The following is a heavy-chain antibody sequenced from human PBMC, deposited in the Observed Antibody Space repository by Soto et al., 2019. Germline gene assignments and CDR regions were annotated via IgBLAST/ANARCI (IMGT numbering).Heavy chain of an antibody. CDR3: ARDLETTVVTRAPYYYYGMDV. V-gene: IGHV1-46*03. CDR2: INPSGGST. D-gene: IGHD4-17*01. J-gene: IGHJ6*02. Sequence: ASVKVSCKASGYTFTSYYMHWVRQAPGQGLEWMGIINPSGGSTSYAQKFQGRVTMTRDTSTSTVYMELSSLRSEDTAVYYCARDLETTVVTRAPYYYYGMDVWGQGTTVTVSS. CDR1: GYTFTSYY.